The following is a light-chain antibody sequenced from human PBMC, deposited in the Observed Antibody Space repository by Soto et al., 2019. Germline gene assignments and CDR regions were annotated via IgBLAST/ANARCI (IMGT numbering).Light chain of an antibody. CDR2: GAS. J-gene: IGKJ1*01. Sequence: EIVMTQSPATLSVSPGERVTLSCRASQSVRSNLAWYQQKPGQAPRLLIYGASTRATGIPARFSGSGSGTEFTLTISSLQSEDFADYYCQQYNTWPPWTFGQGTKVEIK. CDR1: QSVRSN. V-gene: IGKV3-15*01. CDR3: QQYNTWPPWT.